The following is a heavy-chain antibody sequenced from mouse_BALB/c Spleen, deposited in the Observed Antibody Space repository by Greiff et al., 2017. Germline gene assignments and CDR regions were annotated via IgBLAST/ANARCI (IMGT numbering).Heavy chain of an antibody. V-gene: IGHV3-8*02. CDR1: GDSITSGY. CDR2: ISYSGST. Sequence: EVHLVESGPSLVKPSQTLSLTCSVTGDSITSGYWNWIRKFPGNKLEYMGYISYSGSTYYNPSLKSRISITRDTSKNQYYLQLNSVTTEDTATYYCARGHYDYDGFAYWGQGTLVTVSA. D-gene: IGHD2-4*01. CDR3: ARGHYDYDGFAY. J-gene: IGHJ3*01.